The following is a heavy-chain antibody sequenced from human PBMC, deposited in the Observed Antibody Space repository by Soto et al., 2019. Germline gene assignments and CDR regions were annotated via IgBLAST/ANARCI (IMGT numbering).Heavy chain of an antibody. J-gene: IGHJ4*02. Sequence: SETLSLTCTVSGGSISSYYWSWIRQPPGKGLEWIGYIYYSGSTNYNPSLMSRVTISVDTSKNQFSLKLSSVTAADTAVYYCARVPYGDSSGYGYVIDYRGQGTLVTVSS. CDR1: GGSISSYY. CDR3: ARVPYGDSSGYGYVIDY. V-gene: IGHV4-59*01. D-gene: IGHD6-19*01. CDR2: IYYSGST.